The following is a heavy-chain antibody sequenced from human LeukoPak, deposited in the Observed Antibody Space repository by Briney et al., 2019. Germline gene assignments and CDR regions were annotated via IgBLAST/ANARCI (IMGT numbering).Heavy chain of an antibody. Sequence: GGSLRLSCAASGFTFSGYWMHWIRQAPGKGLVWVSRISSDGSTTSYADSVKGRFTISRDNAKNTLYLQMNSLRAEDTAVYYCARAADYYASGIFYWGQGTLVTVSS. J-gene: IGHJ4*02. V-gene: IGHV3-74*01. CDR3: ARAADYYASGIFY. D-gene: IGHD3-10*01. CDR1: GFTFSGYW. CDR2: ISSDGSTT.